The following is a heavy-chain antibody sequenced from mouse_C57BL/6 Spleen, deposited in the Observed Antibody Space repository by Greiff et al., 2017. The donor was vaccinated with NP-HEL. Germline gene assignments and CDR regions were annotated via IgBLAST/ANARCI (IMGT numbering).Heavy chain of an antibody. CDR1: GYTFTSYW. CDR3: ARFHYDYDGGAWFAD. Sequence: QVQLQQPGAELVMPGASVKLSCKASGYTFTSYWMHWVKQRPGQGLEWIGEIDPSDSYTNYNQKFKGKSTLTVDKSSSTAYMQLSSLTSEDSAVYYCARFHYDYDGGAWFADWGQGTLVTVSA. V-gene: IGHV1-69*01. CDR2: IDPSDSYT. D-gene: IGHD2-4*01. J-gene: IGHJ3*01.